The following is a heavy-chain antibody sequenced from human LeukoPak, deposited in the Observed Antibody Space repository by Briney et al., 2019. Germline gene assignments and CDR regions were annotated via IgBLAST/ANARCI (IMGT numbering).Heavy chain of an antibody. J-gene: IGHJ4*02. CDR1: GFTFSSYA. Sequence: GGSLRLSCAASGFTFSSYAMSWVRQAPGKGLEWVSAVSGSGGSTYYADSVKGRFTISRDNSKNTLYLQMNSLRAEDTAVYYCAKAFYDFWSGYSNYWGQGTLVTVSS. CDR2: VSGSGGST. V-gene: IGHV3-23*01. CDR3: AKAFYDFWSGYSNY. D-gene: IGHD3-3*01.